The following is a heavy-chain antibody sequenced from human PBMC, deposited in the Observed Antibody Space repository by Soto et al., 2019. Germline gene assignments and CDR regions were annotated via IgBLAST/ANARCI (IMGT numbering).Heavy chain of an antibody. J-gene: IGHJ3*02. V-gene: IGHV3-23*01. Sequence: GGSLRLSCAASGFTFSSYAMSWVRQAPGKRLEWVSAISGSGGSTYYADSVKGRFTISRDNSKNTLYLQMNSLRAEDTAVYYCAKSGDYDFWSENAFDIWGQGTMVTVSS. CDR2: ISGSGGST. CDR1: GFTFSSYA. D-gene: IGHD3-3*01. CDR3: AKSGDYDFWSENAFDI.